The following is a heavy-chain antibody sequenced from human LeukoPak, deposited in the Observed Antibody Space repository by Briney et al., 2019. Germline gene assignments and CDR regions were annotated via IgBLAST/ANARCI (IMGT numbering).Heavy chain of an antibody. CDR1: GFTFSSYW. CDR3: AKVLRVYYDSSGYLTVGAFDI. Sequence: GGSLRLSCAASGFTFSSYWMHWVRQAPGKGLEWVSLISGDGGSTYYADSVKGRFTISRDNSKNSLYLQMNSLRTEDTALYYCAKVLRVYYDSSGYLTVGAFDIWGQGTLVTVSS. D-gene: IGHD3-22*01. CDR2: ISGDGGST. J-gene: IGHJ3*02. V-gene: IGHV3-43*02.